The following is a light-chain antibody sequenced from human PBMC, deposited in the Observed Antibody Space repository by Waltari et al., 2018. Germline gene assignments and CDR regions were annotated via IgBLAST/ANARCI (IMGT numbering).Light chain of an antibody. CDR1: QSLMHSSGNTF. CDR2: LVS. V-gene: IGKV2-28*01. Sequence: DIVMTQSPLSLSVTPGEPAYISCRSSQSLMHSSGNTFLDLYLQKQGQSPQLLIYLVSNSASGVPDRIRGRRSGTDFTLKISRVEAEDVGFYFCMQARQTPWTFGQGTNVEIK. J-gene: IGKJ1*01. CDR3: MQARQTPWT.